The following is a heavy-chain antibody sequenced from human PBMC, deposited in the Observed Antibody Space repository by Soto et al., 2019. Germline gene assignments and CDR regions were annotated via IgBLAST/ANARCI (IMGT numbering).Heavy chain of an antibody. CDR2: INAGNGNT. CDR3: ARVPPPSAVAATYYFDY. V-gene: IGHV1-3*01. CDR1: GYTFTSYA. Sequence: QVQLVQSGAEVKKPGASVKVSCKASGYTFTSYAMHWVRQAPGQRLEWMGWINAGNGNTKYSQKFQGRVTITRDTAASTAYMELSSLRSEDTVVYYCARVPPPSAVAATYYFDYWGQGTLVTVSS. D-gene: IGHD6-19*01. J-gene: IGHJ4*02.